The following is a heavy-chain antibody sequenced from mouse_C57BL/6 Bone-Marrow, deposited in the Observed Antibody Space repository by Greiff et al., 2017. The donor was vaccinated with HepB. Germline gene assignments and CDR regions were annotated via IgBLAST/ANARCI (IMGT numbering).Heavy chain of an antibody. J-gene: IGHJ4*01. Sequence: EVKLMESGPGLVKPSQSLSLTCSVTGYSITSGYYWNWIRQFPGNKLEWMGYISYDGSNNYNPSLKNRISITRDTSKNQFFLKLNSVTTEDTATYYCARGAEGYYGTMDYWGQGTSVTVSS. CDR3: ARGAEGYYGTMDY. V-gene: IGHV3-6*01. CDR1: GYSITSGYY. D-gene: IGHD1-2*01. CDR2: ISYDGSN.